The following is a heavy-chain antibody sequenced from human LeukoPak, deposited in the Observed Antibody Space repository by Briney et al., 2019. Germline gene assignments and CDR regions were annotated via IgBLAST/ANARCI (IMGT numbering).Heavy chain of an antibody. CDR3: ARGVWARNDAYYLDY. Sequence: APQRVSSKASRDTSTSYIINAGCQTPGDGLEWRGEMNPNSGNTGYAQKFQGRGTMTRNTSINTAYMELSSLRSEDTAMYYCARGVWARNDAYYLDYWGQGTLVTVSS. V-gene: IGHV1-8*01. CDR1: RDTSTSYI. CDR2: MNPNSGNT. D-gene: IGHD3-16*01. J-gene: IGHJ4*02.